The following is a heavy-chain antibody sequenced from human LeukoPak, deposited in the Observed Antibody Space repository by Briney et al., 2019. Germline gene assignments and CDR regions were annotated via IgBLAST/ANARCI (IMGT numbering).Heavy chain of an antibody. CDR1: GFTFSNYA. D-gene: IGHD4/OR15-4a*01. J-gene: IGHJ4*02. CDR2: ISGSASST. V-gene: IGHV3-23*01. CDR3: ARRAGAYSHPYDY. Sequence: PGGTLRLSCAASGFTFSNYAMSWVRQAPGKGLEWASAISGSASSTYHADSVKGRFTISRDNSKNTLYLQMNSLRAEDTAVYYCARRAGAYSHPYDYWGQGTLVTVSS.